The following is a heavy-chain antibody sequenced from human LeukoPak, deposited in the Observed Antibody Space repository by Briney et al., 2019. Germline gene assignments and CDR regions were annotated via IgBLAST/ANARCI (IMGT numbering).Heavy chain of an antibody. V-gene: IGHV4-59*01. J-gene: IGHJ4*02. Sequence: SETLSLTFTVSGGSISSYYWSWIRQPPGKGLEWIGYIYYSGSTNYNPSLKSRVTISVDTSKNQFSLKLSSVTAADTAVYYCARDYYGSGRYDYWGQGTLVTVSS. CDR1: GGSISSYY. CDR2: IYYSGST. D-gene: IGHD3-10*01. CDR3: ARDYYGSGRYDY.